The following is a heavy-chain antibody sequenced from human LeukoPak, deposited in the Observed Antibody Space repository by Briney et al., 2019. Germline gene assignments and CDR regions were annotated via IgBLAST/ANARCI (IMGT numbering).Heavy chain of an antibody. J-gene: IGHJ4*02. CDR2: INPSDGST. D-gene: IGHD1-26*01. Sequence: GASVKVSCKASGYTFTSYYMHWVRQAPGQGLEWMGIINPSDGSTSYAQKFQGRVTMTRDMSTSTVYMELSSLRSEDTAVYYCANQLVWYSGSYFGDGLRFDYWGQGTLVTVSS. CDR1: GYTFTSYY. CDR3: ANQLVWYSGSYFGDGLRFDY. V-gene: IGHV1-46*01.